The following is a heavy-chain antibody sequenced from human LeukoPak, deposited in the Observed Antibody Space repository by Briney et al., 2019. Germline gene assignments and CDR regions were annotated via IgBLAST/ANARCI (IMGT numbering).Heavy chain of an antibody. V-gene: IGHV5-51*01. J-gene: IGHJ4*02. CDR2: IYPGDSDT. CDR3: ALTAWYSSSWYVGAFDY. CDR1: GYSFTSYW. Sequence: GESLKISCQGSGYSFTSYWIAWMRQIPGKGLEWMGIIYPGDSDTRYSPSFQGQVTISADKSISTAYLQWSSLKASDTAMYYCALTAWYSSSWYVGAFDYWGQGTLVTVSS. D-gene: IGHD6-13*01.